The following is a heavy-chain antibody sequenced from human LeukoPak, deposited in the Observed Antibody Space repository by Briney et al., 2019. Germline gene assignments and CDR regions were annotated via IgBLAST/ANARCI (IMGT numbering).Heavy chain of an antibody. V-gene: IGHV4-31*03. D-gene: IGHD1-26*01. J-gene: IGHJ4*02. CDR2: IYYSGST. Sequence: PSQTLSLTCTVSGGSISSGGYSWSWIRQHPGKGLEWIGYIYYSGSTYYNPSLKSRVTISVDTSKNQFSLKLSSVTAADTAVYYCARVLGSGSYSYYFDYWGQGTLVTVSS. CDR3: ARVLGSGSYSYYFDY. CDR1: GGSISSGGYS.